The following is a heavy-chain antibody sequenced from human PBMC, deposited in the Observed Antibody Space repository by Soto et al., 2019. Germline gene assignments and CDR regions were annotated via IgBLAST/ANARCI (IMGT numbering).Heavy chain of an antibody. CDR2: VNQDGSSK. CDR1: GFRFSSYW. V-gene: IGHV3-7*01. CDR3: ARDSSGCQPLDF. D-gene: IGHD6-19*01. J-gene: IGHJ4*02. Sequence: EVELVESGGDLVQPGGSLRLSCGASGFRFSSYWMSWFRQAPGKGLEWVANVNQDGSSKYYVGSVKGRFTISRENAKNSMYQQMNSLKVEGSAVYCCARDSSGCQPLDFWGQETQVTVSS.